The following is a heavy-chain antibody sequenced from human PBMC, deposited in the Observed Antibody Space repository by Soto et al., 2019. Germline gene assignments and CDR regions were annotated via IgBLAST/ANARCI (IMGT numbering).Heavy chain of an antibody. J-gene: IGHJ4*02. CDR2: VNPIVSMS. Sequence: QVQLVQSGAEVKRPGSSVKVSCKASGDTFNFYSINWVRQAPGLGLEWMGRVNPIVSMSNYAQRFQGRVTMTADKSTSTAYMKRSGLRSEDTAIYYCATRYGSGYRAFDYWGQGALVTVSS. CDR1: GDTFNFYS. CDR3: ATRYGSGYRAFDY. D-gene: IGHD3-10*01. V-gene: IGHV1-69*04.